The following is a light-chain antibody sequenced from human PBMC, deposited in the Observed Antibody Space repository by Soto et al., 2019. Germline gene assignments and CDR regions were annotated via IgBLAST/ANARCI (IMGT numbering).Light chain of an antibody. J-gene: IGKJ2*01. CDR1: QSVSSN. CDR3: QQCNDWPHT. CDR2: GAS. Sequence: EIVVTQSPVTLSVTPGESASLSCRASQSVSSNLAWYQQKPGQAPRLLIYGASTRATGIPARFSGRGSATDFTLTISSLQSEDCAVYYCQQCNDWPHTFGQGTKLEIK. V-gene: IGKV3-15*01.